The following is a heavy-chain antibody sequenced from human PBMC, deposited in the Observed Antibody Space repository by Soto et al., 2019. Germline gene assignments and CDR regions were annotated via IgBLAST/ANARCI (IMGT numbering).Heavy chain of an antibody. D-gene: IGHD2-8*01. CDR3: ARLVCTTASDAFDI. CDR1: GGSISSYY. V-gene: IGHV4-59*01. CDR2: IYSSGST. Sequence: QVQLQESGPGLVKPSETLSLTCTVAGGSISSYYWSWIRQPPGKGLEWIGYIYSSGSTNYNPSLKGRVTISVDTSKNQFSLKVCAVTAADTAVYYCARLVCTTASDAFDIWGQGTMVTVSS. J-gene: IGHJ3*02.